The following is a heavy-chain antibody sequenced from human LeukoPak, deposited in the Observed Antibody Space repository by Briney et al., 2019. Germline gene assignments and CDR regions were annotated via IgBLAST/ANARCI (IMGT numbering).Heavy chain of an antibody. D-gene: IGHD1-26*01. V-gene: IGHV4-34*01. CDR3: ATVREDFDY. J-gene: IGHJ4*02. CDR1: GGSFSGYY. CDR2: INHSGST. Sequence: SETLSLTCAVYGGSFSGYYWSWIRQAPGKGLEWIGEINHSGSTNYNPSLKSRVTISVDTSKNQFSLKLSSVTAADTAVYYCATVREDFDYWGQGTLVTVSS.